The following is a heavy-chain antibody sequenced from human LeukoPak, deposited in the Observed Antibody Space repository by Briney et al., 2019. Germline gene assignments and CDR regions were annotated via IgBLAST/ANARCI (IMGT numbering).Heavy chain of an antibody. D-gene: IGHD3-10*01. Sequence: GGSLGLSCAASGFTFSSYSMNWVRQAPGKGLEWVSSISSSSSYIYYADSVKGRFTISRDNAKNSLYLQMNSLRAEDTAVYYCARASATVWFGELSFDYWGQGTLVTVPS. V-gene: IGHV3-21*01. CDR3: ARASATVWFGELSFDY. J-gene: IGHJ4*02. CDR2: ISSSSSYI. CDR1: GFTFSSYS.